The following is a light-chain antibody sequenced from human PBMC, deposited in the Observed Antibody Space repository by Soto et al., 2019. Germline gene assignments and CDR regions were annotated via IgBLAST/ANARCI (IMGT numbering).Light chain of an antibody. V-gene: IGKV1-6*01. CDR2: AAS. CDR1: QGISND. Sequence: AIQMTQSPSSLSASVGDRATLTCRASQGISNDLGWYQQKTGNAPKRLIYAASSLQGGVISRFSGSGAATDFTTIISSRQPEDVSTDYCRQDYNCPFTFGPGTKVDIK. CDR3: RQDYNCPFT. J-gene: IGKJ3*01.